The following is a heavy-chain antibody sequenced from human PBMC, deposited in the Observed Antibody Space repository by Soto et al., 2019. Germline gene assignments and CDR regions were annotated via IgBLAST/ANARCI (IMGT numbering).Heavy chain of an antibody. Sequence: SETLSLTCTVSGGSISSYYWSWIRQPPGKGLEWIGYIYYSGSTNYNPSLKSRVTISVDTSKNQFSLKLSSVTAADTAVYYCARVGGSSSWPHTYYYYYMDVWGKGTTVTVS. J-gene: IGHJ6*03. CDR3: ARVGGSSSWPHTYYYYYMDV. CDR2: IYYSGST. V-gene: IGHV4-59*01. CDR1: GGSISSYY. D-gene: IGHD6-13*01.